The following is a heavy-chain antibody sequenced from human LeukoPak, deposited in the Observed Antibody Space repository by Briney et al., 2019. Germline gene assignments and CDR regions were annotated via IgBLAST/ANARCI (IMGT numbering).Heavy chain of an antibody. Sequence: GRSLRLSCAASGFTVSRNYISWVRQAPGKGLEWVSVIYSGGNTYYGGSVEGRFTISRDNTENTVYLQMNRLRAEDTAVYYCARESLGYGDHYFDLWGQGTLVIVSS. CDR3: ARESLGYGDHYFDL. D-gene: IGHD4-17*01. CDR1: GFTVSRNY. J-gene: IGHJ4*02. V-gene: IGHV3-53*01. CDR2: IYSGGNT.